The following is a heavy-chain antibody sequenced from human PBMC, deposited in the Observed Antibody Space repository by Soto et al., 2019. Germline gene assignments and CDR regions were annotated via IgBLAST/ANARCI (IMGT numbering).Heavy chain of an antibody. J-gene: IGHJ4*02. CDR3: ARGLEYSSSSVDY. CDR1: GFTFSDYY. Sequence: PGGSLRLSCAASGFTFSDYYMSWTRQAPGKGLEWVSYISSSGSTIYYADSVKGRFTISRDNAKNSLYLQMNSLRAEDTAVYYCARGLEYSSSSVDYWGQGTLVTVSS. V-gene: IGHV3-11*01. CDR2: ISSSGSTI. D-gene: IGHD6-6*01.